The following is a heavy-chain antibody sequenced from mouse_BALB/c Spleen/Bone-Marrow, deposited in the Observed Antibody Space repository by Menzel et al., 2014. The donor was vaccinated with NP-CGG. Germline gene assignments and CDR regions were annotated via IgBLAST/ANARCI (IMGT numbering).Heavy chain of an antibody. CDR2: INPSNVRT. V-gene: IGHV1S81*02. J-gene: IGHJ2*01. CDR1: GYTFTSYW. CDR3: ARTYFDY. Sequence: QVQLQQPGAELVKPGASVKLSCKASGYTFTSYWMHWVKQRPGQGLEWIGEINPSNVRTNYNEKFKSKATLTVDKSSSTAYMQLSSLTSEDSAVYYCARTYFDYWGQGTTLTVSS.